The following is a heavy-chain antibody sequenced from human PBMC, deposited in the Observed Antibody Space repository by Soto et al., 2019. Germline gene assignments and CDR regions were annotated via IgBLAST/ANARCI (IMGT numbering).Heavy chain of an antibody. V-gene: IGHV3-73*01. CDR1: GFTFSGSA. Sequence: PGGSLRLSCAASGFTFSGSAMHWVRQASGKGLEWVGRIRTKTYNYATTYAASVKGRFTISRDDSKNTAYLQMNSLKSEDTAVYYCSRDDSDWFFNWGRGTLVTVSS. CDR2: IRTKTYNYAT. J-gene: IGHJ4*02. CDR3: SRDDSDWFFN. D-gene: IGHD3-9*01.